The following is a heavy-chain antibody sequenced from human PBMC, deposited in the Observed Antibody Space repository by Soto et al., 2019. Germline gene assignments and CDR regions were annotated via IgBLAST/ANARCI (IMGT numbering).Heavy chain of an antibody. CDR2: INSDGSST. Sequence: XGCLRLSCAACGFSFSSYCMHWVRQAPGKGLVWVSRINSDGSSTSYADSVRGRFTVSRDNAKNTLYLQMNSLRAEDTAVYYCARGLGCSGGSCYHNWFDPWGQGTLVTVSS. J-gene: IGHJ5*02. CDR3: ARGLGCSGGSCYHNWFDP. V-gene: IGHV3-74*01. CDR1: GFSFSSYC. D-gene: IGHD2-15*01.